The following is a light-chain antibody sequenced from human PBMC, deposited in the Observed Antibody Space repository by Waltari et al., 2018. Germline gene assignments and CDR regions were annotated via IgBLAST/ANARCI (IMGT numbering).Light chain of an antibody. CDR2: EDT. CDR1: SSDVGSYNL. CDR3: CAHAGSGIWV. Sequence: QSALTQPASVSGSPGPSITLSCPGTSSDVGSYNLVSWYQQHPGKVPKLIIYEDTKRPSGVSDRFSGSKSGNTASLTISGLQAEDEADYHCCAHAGSGIWVFGGGTKLTVL. J-gene: IGLJ3*02. V-gene: IGLV2-23*01.